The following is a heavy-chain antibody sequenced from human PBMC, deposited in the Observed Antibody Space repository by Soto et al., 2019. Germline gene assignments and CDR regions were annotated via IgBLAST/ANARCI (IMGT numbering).Heavy chain of an antibody. CDR3: AKTYDSSAYYYALDY. CDR1: GFTFSDYS. Sequence: VGSLRLSCAASGFTFSDYSLNWIRKAQGKGLEWVSYISSSGSYTNYADSVKGRFTISRDNAKNSVYLQMNSLRAEDTAVYYCAKTYDSSAYYYALDYWGQGTLVTVSS. D-gene: IGHD3-22*01. J-gene: IGHJ4*02. CDR2: ISSSGSYT. V-gene: IGHV3-11*03.